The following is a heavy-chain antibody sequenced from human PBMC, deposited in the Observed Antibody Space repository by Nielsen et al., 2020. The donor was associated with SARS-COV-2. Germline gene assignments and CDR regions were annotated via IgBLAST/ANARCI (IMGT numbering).Heavy chain of an antibody. V-gene: IGHV3-30*03. Sequence: GESLKISCAASGFTFSSYGMHWVRQAPGKGLEWVAVISYDGSNKYYADSVKGRFTISRDNSKNTLYLQMNSLRAEDTAVYYCARGWATVTRRAFDIWGQGTMVTVSS. CDR2: ISYDGSNK. D-gene: IGHD4-17*01. J-gene: IGHJ3*02. CDR3: ARGWATVTRRAFDI. CDR1: GFTFSSYG.